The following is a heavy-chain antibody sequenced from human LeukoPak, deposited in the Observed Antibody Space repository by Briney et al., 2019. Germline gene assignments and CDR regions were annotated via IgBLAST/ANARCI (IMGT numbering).Heavy chain of an antibody. CDR3: ARGAGEGFYYYYYMDV. Sequence: SETLSLTCAVYGGSLSGYYWSWIRQPPGKGLEWIGEINHSGSTNYNPSLKSRVTISVDTSKNQFSLKLSSVTAADTAVYYCARGAGEGFYYYYYMDVWGKGTTVTVSS. CDR1: GGSLSGYY. CDR2: INHSGST. D-gene: IGHD7-27*01. V-gene: IGHV4-34*01. J-gene: IGHJ6*03.